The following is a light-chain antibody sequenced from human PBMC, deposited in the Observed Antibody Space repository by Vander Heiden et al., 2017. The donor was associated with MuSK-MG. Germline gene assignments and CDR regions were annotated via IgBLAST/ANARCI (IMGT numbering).Light chain of an antibody. J-gene: IGKJ4*01. V-gene: IGKV3-11*01. Sequence: VLTQSPATLSLSPGERATLSCSATPSVSSFLAWYQQKPGQAPRVLIYEASNRATGVPARFSGSGSGTDFTLTISRLEPEDFAVYYCQQRSTWPLTFGGGTKVXIK. CDR1: PSVSSF. CDR2: EAS. CDR3: QQRSTWPLT.